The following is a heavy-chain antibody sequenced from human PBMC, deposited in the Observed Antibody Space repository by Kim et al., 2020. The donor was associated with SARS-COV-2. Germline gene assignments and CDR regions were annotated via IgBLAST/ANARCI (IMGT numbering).Heavy chain of an antibody. V-gene: IGHV1-69*01. D-gene: IGHD3-10*01. Sequence: NYAQRFTGRVTITADESTSTVYMELSSLRSDDTAVYYCAKGTGTGAFDIWGQGTMVLVSS. CDR3: AKGTGTGAFDI. J-gene: IGHJ3*02.